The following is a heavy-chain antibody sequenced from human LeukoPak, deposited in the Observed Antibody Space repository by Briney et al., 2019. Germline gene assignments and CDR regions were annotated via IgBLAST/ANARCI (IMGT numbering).Heavy chain of an antibody. D-gene: IGHD6-19*01. J-gene: IGHJ4*02. Sequence: GGSLRLSCAASGFTFSSYAMSWVRQAPGKGLEWVSAISGSGGSTYYADSVKGRFTISRDNSKNTLYLQMNSLRAEDTAVYYCAKDRVWEQWLEHYFDYWGQGTLVTVSS. CDR2: ISGSGGST. CDR1: GFTFSSYA. CDR3: AKDRVWEQWLEHYFDY. V-gene: IGHV3-23*01.